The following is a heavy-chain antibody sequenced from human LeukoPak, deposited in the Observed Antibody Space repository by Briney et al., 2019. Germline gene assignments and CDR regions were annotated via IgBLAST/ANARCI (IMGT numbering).Heavy chain of an antibody. CDR3: ARQGYDFWSGYYLYYYYYMDV. CDR2: ISAYNGNT. J-gene: IGHJ6*03. V-gene: IGHV1-18*01. Sequence: GASVKVSCKASGYTFTSYGISWVRQAPGQGLEWMGWISAYNGNTNYAQKLQGRVTMTTDTSTSTAYMELRSLRSDDTAVYYCARQGYDFWSGYYLYYYYYMDVWGKGTTVTVSS. D-gene: IGHD3-3*01. CDR1: GYTFTSYG.